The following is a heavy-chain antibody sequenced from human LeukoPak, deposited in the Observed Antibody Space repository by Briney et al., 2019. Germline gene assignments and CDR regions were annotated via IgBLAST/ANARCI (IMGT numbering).Heavy chain of an antibody. CDR1: GFTFDDYA. V-gene: IGHV3-9*01. Sequence: TGGSLRLSCAASGFTFDDYAMHWVRQAPGKGLEWDSGISWNSGSIGYADSVKGRFTISRDNAKNSLYLQMNSLRAEDTALYYCAKDGGSPGLYYYYGMDVWGQGTTVTVSS. D-gene: IGHD3-10*01. CDR2: ISWNSGSI. CDR3: AKDGGSPGLYYYYGMDV. J-gene: IGHJ6*02.